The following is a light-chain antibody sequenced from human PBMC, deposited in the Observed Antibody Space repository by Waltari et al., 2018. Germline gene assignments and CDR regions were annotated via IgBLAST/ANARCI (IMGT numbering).Light chain of an antibody. Sequence: QSVLTQPPSVSEAPRQRVTISWSGSRSNTTNNAVSWYQELPGKAPQVLIYCDDWWPSGVSYRFSGSKSGTSSSLAISVFQYDDEADYYCAVWDVSLKGVVFGGGTKLTVL. CDR1: RSNTTNNA. CDR2: CDD. J-gene: IGLJ2*01. V-gene: IGLV1-36*01. CDR3: AVWDVSLKGVV.